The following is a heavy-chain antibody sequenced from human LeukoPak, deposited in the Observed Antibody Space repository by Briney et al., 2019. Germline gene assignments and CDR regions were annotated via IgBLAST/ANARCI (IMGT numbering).Heavy chain of an antibody. Sequence: SETLSLTCAVYGGSFSGYYWSWIRQPPGKGLEWIGEINHSGSTNYNPSLKSRITISVDTSKNQFSLKLSSVTAADTAVYYCARRVSDPLKVDYWGQGTLVTVSS. V-gene: IGHV4-34*01. CDR2: INHSGST. CDR1: GGSFSGYY. CDR3: ARRVSDPLKVDY. J-gene: IGHJ4*02. D-gene: IGHD3-22*01.